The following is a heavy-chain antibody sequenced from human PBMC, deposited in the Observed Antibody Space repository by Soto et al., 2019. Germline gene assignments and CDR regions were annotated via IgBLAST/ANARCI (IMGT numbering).Heavy chain of an antibody. Sequence: GGSLRLSCAASGFTLSSYGMHWVRQAPGKGLVWVSRINSDGSSTSYADSVKGRFTISRDNAKNTLYLQMNSLRAEDTAVYYCTSGPPMYCSSSSCYASPFDYWGQGTLVTVSS. J-gene: IGHJ4*02. CDR3: TSGPPMYCSSSSCYASPFDY. CDR2: INSDGSST. V-gene: IGHV3-74*01. CDR1: GFTLSSYG. D-gene: IGHD2-2*01.